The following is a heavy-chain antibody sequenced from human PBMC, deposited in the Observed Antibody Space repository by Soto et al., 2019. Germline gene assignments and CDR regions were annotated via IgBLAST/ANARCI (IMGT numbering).Heavy chain of an antibody. Sequence: PGGSLRLSCAASGFIFINYHMNWVLQAPWKGLEWVSYIRNSGNTIYYANSVKGRFTISRDNAKGSLYPQMNSLRDEDTAVYYCTRQNIEHSSGWYPWGQGTLVTVSS. CDR1: GFIFINYH. CDR3: TRQNIEHSSGWYP. J-gene: IGHJ5*02. V-gene: IGHV3-48*02. CDR2: IRNSGNTI. D-gene: IGHD6-13*01.